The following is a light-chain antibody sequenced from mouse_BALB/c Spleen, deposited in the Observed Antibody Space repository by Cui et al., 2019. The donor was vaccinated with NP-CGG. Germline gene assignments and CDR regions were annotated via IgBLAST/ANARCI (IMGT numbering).Light chain of an antibody. CDR1: TGAVTTTNY. J-gene: IGLJ1*01. V-gene: IGLV1*01. CDR3: ALWYSNHWL. Sequence: QAVVTQASALNPSPGETVTLTCRSSTGAVTTTNYANWVQEKPDHLFTGLIGGSNNRAPGVPARFSGSLIGDKAALTITGAQTEDEAIYFCALWYSNHWLFGGGTKLTVL. CDR2: GSN.